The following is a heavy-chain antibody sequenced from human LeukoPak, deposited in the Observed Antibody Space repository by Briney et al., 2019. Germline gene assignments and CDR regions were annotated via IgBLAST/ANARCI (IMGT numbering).Heavy chain of an antibody. J-gene: IGHJ4*02. Sequence: PSETLSLTCTVSGGSISSSSYYWGWIRQPPGKGLEWIGSIYYSGSTYYNPSLKSRVTISVDTSENQFSLKLSSVTAADTAVYYCARGIAYYYDSSGYYPPDYWGQGTLVTVSS. D-gene: IGHD3-22*01. CDR1: GGSISSSSYY. CDR2: IYYSGST. V-gene: IGHV4-39*07. CDR3: ARGIAYYYDSSGYYPPDY.